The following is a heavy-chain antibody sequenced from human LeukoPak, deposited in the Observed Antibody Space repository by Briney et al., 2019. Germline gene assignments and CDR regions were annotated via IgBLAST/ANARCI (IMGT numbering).Heavy chain of an antibody. CDR1: GGSISSGGYS. J-gene: IGHJ5*02. D-gene: IGHD3-10*01. CDR3: ARDRFRVVRGHNWFDP. Sequence: SETLSLTCAVSGGSISSGGYSWSWIRQPPGKGLEWIGYIYHSGSTYYNPSLKSRVTISVDRSKNQFSLKLSSVTAADTAVYYCARDRFRVVRGHNWFDPWGQGTLVTVSS. CDR2: IYHSGST. V-gene: IGHV4-30-2*01.